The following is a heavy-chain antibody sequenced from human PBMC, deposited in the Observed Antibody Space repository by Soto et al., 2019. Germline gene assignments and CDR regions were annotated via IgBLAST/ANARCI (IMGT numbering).Heavy chain of an antibody. J-gene: IGHJ6*02. V-gene: IGHV5-10-1*01. CDR2: IDPSDSYT. Sequence: PGESLKISCKGSGYSFTSYWISWVRQMPGKGLEWMGRIDPSDSYTYYSPSFQGHVTISADKSISTAYLQWSSLKASDTAMYYCARLERRDYCYYGMDVWGQGTTVTVSS. CDR1: GYSFTSYW. D-gene: IGHD1-1*01. CDR3: ARLERRDYCYYGMDV.